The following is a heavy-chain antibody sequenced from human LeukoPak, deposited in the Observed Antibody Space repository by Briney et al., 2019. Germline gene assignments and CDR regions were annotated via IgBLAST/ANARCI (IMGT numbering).Heavy chain of an antibody. CDR3: ARRGAHNWYDP. V-gene: IGHV4-39*01. CDR2: IHHSGST. J-gene: IGHJ5*02. Sequence: LSETLSLTCTVSGDSISRSSYYWGWIRQSPGKGLEWIGCIHHSGSTFYTPSLKSRVTIDVDTSKKQFSLRLSSVTAADTAVYYCARRGAHNWYDPWGQGTLVTVSS. D-gene: IGHD1-26*01. CDR1: GDSISRSSYY.